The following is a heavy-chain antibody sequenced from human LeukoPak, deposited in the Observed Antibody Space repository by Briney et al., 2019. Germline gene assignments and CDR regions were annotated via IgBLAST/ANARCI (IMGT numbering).Heavy chain of an antibody. CDR2: ISGSGGST. D-gene: IGHD1-1*01. CDR1: GFTFNNYA. CDR3: AKGGGGTNYYYMDV. J-gene: IGHJ6*03. V-gene: IGHV3-23*01. Sequence: GGSLRLSCAASGFTFNNYAMHWVRQAPGKGLEWVSAISGSGGSTYYADSVKGRFTISRDKSKNTLYLQMNSLRAEDMALYYCAKGGGGTNYYYMDVWGKGTTVTVSS.